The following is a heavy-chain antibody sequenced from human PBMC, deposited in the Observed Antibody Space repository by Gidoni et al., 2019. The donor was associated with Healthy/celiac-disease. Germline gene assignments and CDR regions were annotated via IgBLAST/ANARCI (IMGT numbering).Heavy chain of an antibody. CDR2: ISSSSSYI. Sequence: EVQLVESGGGLVKPGGSLRLSCAASGFTFSSYSMNWVRQAPGKGLEWVSSISSSSSYIYYADSVKGRFTISRDNAKNSLYLQMNSLRAEDTAVYYCARDLSCSSTSCYAGGTWGQGTLVTVSS. V-gene: IGHV3-21*01. CDR1: GFTFSSYS. J-gene: IGHJ4*02. CDR3: ARDLSCSSTSCYAGGT. D-gene: IGHD2-2*01.